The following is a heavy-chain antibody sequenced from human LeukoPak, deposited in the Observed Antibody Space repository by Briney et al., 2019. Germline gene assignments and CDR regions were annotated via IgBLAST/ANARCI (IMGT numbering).Heavy chain of an antibody. V-gene: IGHV3-23*01. J-gene: IGHJ3*02. CDR3: AFPAHHWLVRGAFDI. CDR1: GFAFSSCD. D-gene: IGHD6-19*01. Sequence: GGSLRLSCAASGFAFSSCDMNWVRQAAGKGLEWVSQISGTGDNSDYADSVKGRFTISRDNSKRTLYLQLNNLRVEDTAIYYCAFPAHHWLVRGAFDIWGQGTVVTVSS. CDR2: ISGTGDNS.